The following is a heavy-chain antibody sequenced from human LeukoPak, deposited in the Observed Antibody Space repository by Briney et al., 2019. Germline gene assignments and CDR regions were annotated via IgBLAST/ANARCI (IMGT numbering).Heavy chain of an antibody. CDR1: SGSISSGDYY. CDR3: ARGTLGTASTSLLFDP. Sequence: SETLSLTCTVSSGSISSGDYYWSWIRQPPGKGLEWIGYIYYSGNTYYNPSLRSRVTISVDTSKNQFSLKLSSVTAADTAVYYCARGTLGTASTSLLFDPWGQGTQVTVSS. CDR2: IYYSGNT. J-gene: IGHJ5*02. D-gene: IGHD2-21*02. V-gene: IGHV4-30-4*01.